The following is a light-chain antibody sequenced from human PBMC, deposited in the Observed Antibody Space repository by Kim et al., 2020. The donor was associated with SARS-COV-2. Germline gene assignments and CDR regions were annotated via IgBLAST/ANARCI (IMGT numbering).Light chain of an antibody. J-gene: IGKJ2*01. Sequence: EIVMTQSPAPLSLSPEERATLSCRASQSVSSNLAWYQQNPGQAPSLRIYDASSRATGIPARFSGSGSGTEFSLNISSLQSEDFAVYHCEQYNRWPYTFGQGTKLEI. V-gene: IGKV3-15*01. CDR1: QSVSSN. CDR2: DAS. CDR3: EQYNRWPYT.